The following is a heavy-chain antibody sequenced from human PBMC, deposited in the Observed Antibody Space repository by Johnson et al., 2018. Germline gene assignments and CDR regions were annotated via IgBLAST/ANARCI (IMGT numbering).Heavy chain of an antibody. Sequence: VQLVESGVTLVEXGGSLRISCAASRFTFSKHWMHWARQLPGKGLEWIGFIRSPGYGGTTEYAASLGGRFTISRDDSKSIAHLQRNSLKIEDTAVYYCTRLEAIWGVISGLDVWGQGTTVTVS. CDR3: TRLEAIWGVISGLDV. V-gene: IGHV3-49*04. D-gene: IGHD3-10*01. J-gene: IGHJ6*02. CDR2: IRSPGYGGTT. CDR1: RFTFSKHW.